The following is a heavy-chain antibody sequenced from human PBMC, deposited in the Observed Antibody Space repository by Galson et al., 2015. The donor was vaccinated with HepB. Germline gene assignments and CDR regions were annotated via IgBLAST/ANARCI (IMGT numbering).Heavy chain of an antibody. D-gene: IGHD6-19*01. V-gene: IGHV1-46*01. CDR2: INPSGGST. J-gene: IGHJ4*02. CDR3: ARVGYHSYSSGWPYYFDY. Sequence: SVKVSCKASGSTFTSYYMHWVRQAPGQGLEWMGIINPSGGSTSYAQKFQGRVTMTRDTSTSTVYMELSSLRSEDTAVYYCARVGYHSYSSGWPYYFDYWGQGTLVTVSS. CDR1: GSTFTSYY.